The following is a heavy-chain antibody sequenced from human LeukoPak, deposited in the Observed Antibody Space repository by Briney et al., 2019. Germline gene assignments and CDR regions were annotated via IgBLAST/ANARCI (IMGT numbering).Heavy chain of an antibody. Sequence: VSVKVSCKASGYTFTSYGISWVRQAPGQGLEWMGWIRAYNGNTKYAQKPQGRVTMTTDTSTSTAYMELRSLRSDDTGVYYGARDGYCSCASCGYYYGMDVWGKGTTVTVSS. CDR1: GYTFTSYG. V-gene: IGHV1-18*04. CDR2: IRAYNGNT. D-gene: IGHD2-2*03. J-gene: IGHJ6*04. CDR3: ARDGYCSCASCGYYYGMDV.